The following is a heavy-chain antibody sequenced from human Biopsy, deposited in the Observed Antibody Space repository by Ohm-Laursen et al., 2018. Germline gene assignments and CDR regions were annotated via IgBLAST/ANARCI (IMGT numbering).Heavy chain of an antibody. J-gene: IGHJ4*02. CDR3: TVDLGRGFH. CDR2: IKSKSDGEPT. CDR1: GFTFTHAW. V-gene: IGHV3-15*01. Sequence: SLRLSCSASGFTFTHAWMSWVRQGPGKGLEWLGRIKSKSDGEPTDYAAAVQGRFAISRDDSTNTFYLQMNSLKSEDTGVFYCTVDLGRGFHWGQGTLVTVSS. D-gene: IGHD5-12*01.